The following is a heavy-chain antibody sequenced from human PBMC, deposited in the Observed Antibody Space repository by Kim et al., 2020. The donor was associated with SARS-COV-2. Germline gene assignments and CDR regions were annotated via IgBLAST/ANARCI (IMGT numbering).Heavy chain of an antibody. CDR3: ATTKHTWIQLWGSYWYFDL. J-gene: IGHJ2*01. D-gene: IGHD5-18*01. Sequence: SETLSLTCTVSGGSISSSSYYWGWIRQPPGKGLEWIGSIYYSGSTYYNPSLKSRVTISVDTSKNQFSLKLSSVTAADTVVYYCATTKHTWIQLWGSYWYFDLWGRGTLVTVSS. V-gene: IGHV4-39*07. CDR2: IYYSGST. CDR1: GGSISSSSYY.